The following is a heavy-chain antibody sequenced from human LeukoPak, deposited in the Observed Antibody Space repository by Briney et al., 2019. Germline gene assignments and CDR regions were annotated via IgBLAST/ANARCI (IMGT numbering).Heavy chain of an antibody. J-gene: IGHJ4*02. CDR1: GGSIGSGGYY. CDR2: IYYSGST. CDR3: ARDEGGSSSWYWYY. V-gene: IGHV4-31*03. D-gene: IGHD6-13*01. Sequence: SETLSLTCTVSGGSIGSGGYYWSWIRQHPGKGLEWIGYIYYSGSTYYNPSLKSRLTISVDTSKNQFSLKLSSVTAADTAVYYCARDEGGSSSWYWYYWGQGTLVTVSS.